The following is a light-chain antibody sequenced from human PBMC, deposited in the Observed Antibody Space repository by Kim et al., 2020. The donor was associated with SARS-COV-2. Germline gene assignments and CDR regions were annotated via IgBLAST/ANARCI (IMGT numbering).Light chain of an antibody. Sequence: SPGERATLSCRASQSVSRYLAWYQQKPGQAPRLLIYDASNRATGIPTRFSGSGSGTDFTLTISSLEPEDSAVYFCQQRGNWPPITFGQGTRLEIK. J-gene: IGKJ5*01. V-gene: IGKV3-11*01. CDR1: QSVSRY. CDR2: DAS. CDR3: QQRGNWPPIT.